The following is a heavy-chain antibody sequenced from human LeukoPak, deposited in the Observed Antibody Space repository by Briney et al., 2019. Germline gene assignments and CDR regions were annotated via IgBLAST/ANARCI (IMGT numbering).Heavy chain of an antibody. CDR1: GFTFSSYA. CDR3: AKGGRIGMTGSYLDS. CDR2: MTGSGGNT. Sequence: GGYLRLSCAASGFTFSSYAMSWVRQAPGKGLEWVSCMTGSGGNTYHADSAKGRFTVSRDTSKNTLYLQMNNLRAEDTAIYYCAKGGRIGMTGSYLDSWGQGTLVTVSS. V-gene: IGHV3-23*01. J-gene: IGHJ4*02. D-gene: IGHD1-1*01.